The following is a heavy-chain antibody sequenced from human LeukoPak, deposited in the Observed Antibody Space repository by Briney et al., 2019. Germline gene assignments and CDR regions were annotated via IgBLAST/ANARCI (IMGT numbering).Heavy chain of an antibody. CDR1: GGSISSNA. Sequence: PSETLSLTCTVSGGSISSNAWSWIRQPPGKGLEWIGYIYYSGSTNYNPSLKSRVTMSIDTSKKQFSLNMRSMTAADTAVYYCARDYYDIRGDAFDIWGQGTMVTVSS. V-gene: IGHV4-59*01. CDR2: IYYSGST. D-gene: IGHD3-22*01. J-gene: IGHJ3*02. CDR3: ARDYYDIRGDAFDI.